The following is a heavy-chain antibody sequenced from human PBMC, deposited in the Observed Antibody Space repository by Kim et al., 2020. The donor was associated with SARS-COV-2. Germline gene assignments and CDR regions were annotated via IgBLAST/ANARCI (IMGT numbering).Heavy chain of an antibody. V-gene: IGHV3-33*01. D-gene: IGHD6-13*01. Sequence: LSLTCAASGFTFSSYGMHWVRQAPGKGLEWVAVIWYDGSNKYYADSVKGRFTISRDNSKNTLYLQMNSLRAEDTAVYYCARDRGSSWYRFDYWGQGTLVTVSS. CDR2: IWYDGSNK. CDR3: ARDRGSSWYRFDY. J-gene: IGHJ4*02. CDR1: GFTFSSYG.